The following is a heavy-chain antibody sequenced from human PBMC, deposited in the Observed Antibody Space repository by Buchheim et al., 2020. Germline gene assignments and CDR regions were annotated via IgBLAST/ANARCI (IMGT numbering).Heavy chain of an antibody. J-gene: IGHJ1*01. CDR1: GASTSSNAYY. CDR2: IYYSGST. CDR3: ARQLGSNWPPNIYFQY. D-gene: IGHD6-13*01. Sequence: QVQLKESGPGLVKPSETLSLTCTVSGASTSSNAYYWGWIRQPPGKGLEWIGSIYYSGSTYYNPSLKSRVTISVDTSKNQFSLKLSSVTAADTAVYYCARQLGSNWPPNIYFQYWGQGT. V-gene: IGHV4-39*01.